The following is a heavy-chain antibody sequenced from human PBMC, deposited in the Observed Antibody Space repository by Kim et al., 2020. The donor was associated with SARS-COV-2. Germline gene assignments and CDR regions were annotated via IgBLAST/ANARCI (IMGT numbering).Heavy chain of an antibody. CDR2: ISTSGSTI. J-gene: IGHJ5*02. CDR3: ARTGIVAPLPIWFDP. D-gene: IGHD3-22*01. CDR1: GFTFSDYY. V-gene: IGHV3-11*01. Sequence: GGSLRLSCAASGFTFSDYYMSWIRQAPGRGLEWVSYISTSGSTIYYADSVKGRFTISRDNVKNSLYLQMNSLRAEDTAVYYCARTGIVAPLPIWFDPWGQGTLVTVSS.